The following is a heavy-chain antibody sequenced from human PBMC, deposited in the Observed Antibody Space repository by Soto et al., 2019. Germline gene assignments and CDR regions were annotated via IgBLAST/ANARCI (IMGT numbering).Heavy chain of an antibody. V-gene: IGHV3-49*03. Sequence: GGSLRLSCTASGFTFGDYAMSWFRQAPGKGLEWVGFIRSKAYGGTTEYAGSVKGRFTISRDDSKSIAYLQMNSLKTEDTAVYYCTRDASVEDVLLWFGELLGAAYWGQGTLVTVSS. J-gene: IGHJ4*02. CDR1: GFTFGDYA. CDR2: IRSKAYGGTT. CDR3: TRDASVEDVLLWFGELLGAAY. D-gene: IGHD3-10*01.